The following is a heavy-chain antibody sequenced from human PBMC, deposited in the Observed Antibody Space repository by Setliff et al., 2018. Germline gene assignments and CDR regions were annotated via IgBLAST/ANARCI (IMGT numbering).Heavy chain of an antibody. J-gene: IGHJ5*02. CDR3: AKDRWGYADP. D-gene: IGHD2-2*01. Sequence: GGSLRLSCAASGFTFSTYSMNWVRQAPGKGLEWLSYISGSDNKIYSADSVKGRFTVSRDNAMDTLFLQMNGLTTDDTAKYFCAKDRWGYADPWGQGTLVTVSS. V-gene: IGHV3-21*05. CDR2: ISGSDNKI. CDR1: GFTFSTYS.